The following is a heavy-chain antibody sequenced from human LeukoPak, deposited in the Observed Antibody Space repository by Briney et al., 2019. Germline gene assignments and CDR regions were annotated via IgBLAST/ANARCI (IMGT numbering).Heavy chain of an antibody. D-gene: IGHD3-10*01. V-gene: IGHV4-30-4*01. Sequence: PSQTLSLTCTVSGGSISSGDYYWSWIRQPPGKGLEWIGYIYYSGSTYYNPSLKSRVTISVDTSKNQFSLKLSSVTAADTAVYYCARVTHYYGSGTRFDPWGQGTLVTVSS. J-gene: IGHJ5*02. CDR3: ARVTHYYGSGTRFDP. CDR2: IYYSGST. CDR1: GGSISSGDYY.